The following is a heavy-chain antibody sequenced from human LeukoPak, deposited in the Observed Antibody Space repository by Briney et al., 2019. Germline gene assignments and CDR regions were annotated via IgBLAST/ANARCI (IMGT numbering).Heavy chain of an antibody. CDR3: ARLIGYYYDSSGYYFPAEFDY. Sequence: ASVKVSCKASGYTFTGYYMHWVRQAPGQGLEWMGRINPNSGGTNYAQKFQGRVTMTRDTSISTAYMELSRLRSDDTAVYYCARLIGYYYDSSGYYFPAEFDYWGQGTLVTVSS. D-gene: IGHD3-22*01. CDR1: GYTFTGYY. V-gene: IGHV1-2*06. CDR2: INPNSGGT. J-gene: IGHJ4*02.